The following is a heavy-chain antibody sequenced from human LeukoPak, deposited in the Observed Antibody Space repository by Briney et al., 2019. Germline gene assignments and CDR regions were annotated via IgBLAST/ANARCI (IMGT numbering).Heavy chain of an antibody. J-gene: IGHJ4*02. CDR2: IYPSGNT. D-gene: IGHD4/OR15-4a*01. Sequence: SETLSLTCTVSGDSISNSRHYWSWIRQPAGKGLEWIGRIYPSGNTNYNPSLKSRVTMSLDTSKNQFSLILRSVTATDTAMYYCARDGVVTMELDYWGQGTLVTVSS. CDR1: GDSISNSRHY. V-gene: IGHV4-61*02. CDR3: ARDGVVTMELDY.